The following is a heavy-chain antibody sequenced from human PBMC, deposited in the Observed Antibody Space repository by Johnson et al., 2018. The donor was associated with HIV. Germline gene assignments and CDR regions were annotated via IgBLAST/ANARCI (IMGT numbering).Heavy chain of an antibody. V-gene: IGHV3-23*03. CDR3: VVDGYKGSFKAFDI. Sequence: VQLVESGGGLVQPGGSLRLSCAASRFTFRIYAMTWVRQAPGKGLEWVSVIYSGGSTYYADSVKGRFTISRDNSKNTLYRQMNSLRAEETAVYYCVVDGYKGSFKAFDIWGQGTMVTVAS. CDR2: IYSGGST. CDR1: RFTFRIYA. D-gene: IGHD5-24*01. J-gene: IGHJ3*02.